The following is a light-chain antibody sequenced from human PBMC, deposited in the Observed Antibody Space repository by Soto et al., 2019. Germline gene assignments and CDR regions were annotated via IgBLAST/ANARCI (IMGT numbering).Light chain of an antibody. J-gene: IGLJ1*01. CDR2: EVN. Sequence: QSVLTKAGSRSRTPGQSITISCTRTSSVIGAYDYVSWFQQPPGKAPKLLISEVNNRPSGVSNRFAGYKCGNTAYLTISGVQGEDEADHYCSSYTSSSTYVFGTGTKVTVL. CDR1: SSVIGAYDY. CDR3: SSYTSSSTYV. V-gene: IGLV2-14*01.